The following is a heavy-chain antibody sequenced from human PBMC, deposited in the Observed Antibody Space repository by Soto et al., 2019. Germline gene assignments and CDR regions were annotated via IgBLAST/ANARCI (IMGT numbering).Heavy chain of an antibody. Sequence: SETLSLTCSVSGGSINNYYWSWIRQPPGKGLEWIGYIYYSGSTIYNPSLKSRLTMSVDTSKNQFSLRLSSVTPADTAVYYCAREASIGWFDPWGQGTLVTVSS. D-gene: IGHD6-6*01. CDR3: AREASIGWFDP. V-gene: IGHV4-59*01. J-gene: IGHJ5*02. CDR2: IYYSGST. CDR1: GGSINNYY.